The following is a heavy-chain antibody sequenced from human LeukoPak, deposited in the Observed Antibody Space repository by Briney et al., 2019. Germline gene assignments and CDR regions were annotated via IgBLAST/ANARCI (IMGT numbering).Heavy chain of an antibody. Sequence: LETLSLTCTVSGGSISSYYWSWVRQPPGKGLEWIGYIYYSGSTNYNPSLKSRVTISVDTSKNQFSLKLSSVTAADTAVYYCARVGGYSGYDGYYYYYMDVWGKGTTVTVSS. CDR3: ARVGGYSGYDGYYYYYMDV. CDR1: GGSISSYY. J-gene: IGHJ6*03. CDR2: IYYSGST. D-gene: IGHD5-12*01. V-gene: IGHV4-59*01.